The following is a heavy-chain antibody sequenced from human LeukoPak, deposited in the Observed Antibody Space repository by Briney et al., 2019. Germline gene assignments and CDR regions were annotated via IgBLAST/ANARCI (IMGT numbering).Heavy chain of an antibody. J-gene: IGHJ4*02. V-gene: IGHV3-30*02. CDR2: IKQDGSVK. CDR3: AGDNSSSWYY. Sequence: GGSLRLSCAASGFTFSAYGMHWVRQAPGKGLEWVANIKQDGSVKYYADSVKGRFTISRDNSKNTLYLQMNSLRAEDTAVYYCAGDNSSSWYYWGQGTLVTVSS. CDR1: GFTFSAYG. D-gene: IGHD6-13*01.